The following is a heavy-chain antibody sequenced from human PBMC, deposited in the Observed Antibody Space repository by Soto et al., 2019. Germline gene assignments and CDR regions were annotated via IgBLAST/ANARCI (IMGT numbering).Heavy chain of an antibody. D-gene: IGHD3-22*01. J-gene: IGHJ4*02. CDR1: GPYLNSGDYY. V-gene: IGHV4-30-4*01. CDR2: IYYSGST. Sequence: SLTCTVSGPYLNSGDYYWTLIRQPPGKGLEWIGYIYYSGSTYYNPSLKSRLTISLDTSKSHFSLKLTSVTAADTAVYFCARDYNSKGYFDFWGQGTLVTVSS. CDR3: ARDYNSKGYFDF.